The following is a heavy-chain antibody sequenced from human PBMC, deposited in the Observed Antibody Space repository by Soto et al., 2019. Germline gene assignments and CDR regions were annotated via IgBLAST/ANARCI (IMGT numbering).Heavy chain of an antibody. CDR2: IYHTGNA. Sequence: SEALCLTCSVSGGSISNSRFYWGWIRQPPGEGLEWIGSIYHTGNAYYNPSLKSRVTIFVDTSKNQFSLKLTSVTAADTALYYCARDDCESSDYTTNGFDTWGQGTMVTVTS. D-gene: IGHD3-22*01. V-gene: IGHV4-39*01. CDR3: ARDDCESSDYTTNGFDT. J-gene: IGHJ5*02. CDR1: GGSISNSRFY.